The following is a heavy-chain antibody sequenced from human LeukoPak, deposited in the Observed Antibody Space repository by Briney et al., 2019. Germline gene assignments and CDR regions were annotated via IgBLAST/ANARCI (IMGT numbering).Heavy chain of an antibody. V-gene: IGHV4-4*02. D-gene: IGHD3-10*01. CDR3: ARDSAGSYWL. J-gene: IGHJ4*02. Sequence: SETLSLTCAVSGGSISSSNWWSWVRQPPGKGLEWIGSIYYSGSTYYNPSLKSRVTISVDTSKNQFSLKLSSVTAADTAVYYCARDSAGSYWLWGQGTLVTVSS. CDR1: GGSISSSNW. CDR2: IYYSGST.